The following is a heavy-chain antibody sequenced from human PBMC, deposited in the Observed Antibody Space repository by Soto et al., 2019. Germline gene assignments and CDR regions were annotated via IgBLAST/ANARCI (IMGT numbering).Heavy chain of an antibody. CDR1: GFTFSDYY. V-gene: IGHV3-11*01. CDR2: ISSSGSST. Sequence: GGSLRLSCAASGFTFSDYYMSWIRQAPGKGLEWVSYISSSGSSTYYADSVKGRFTISRDNSKNTLYLQMNSLRAEDTALYYCAKGRSYYYYYGGDVGGQETTVTVSS. J-gene: IGHJ6*02. CDR3: AKGRSYYYYYGGDV.